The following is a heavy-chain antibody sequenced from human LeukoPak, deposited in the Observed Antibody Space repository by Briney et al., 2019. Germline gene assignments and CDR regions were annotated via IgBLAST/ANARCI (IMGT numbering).Heavy chain of an antibody. V-gene: IGHV3-15*01. D-gene: IGHD3-10*01. Sequence: PGGSLRLSCAASGFTFSNAWMSWVRQAPGKGLEWVGRIKSKTDGGTTDYAAPVKGRFTISRDDSKNTLYLQMNSLRTEDTAVYYCTTWEALYYGSGVGYWGQGTLVTVSS. J-gene: IGHJ4*02. CDR3: TTWEALYYGSGVGY. CDR1: GFTFSNAW. CDR2: IKSKTDGGTT.